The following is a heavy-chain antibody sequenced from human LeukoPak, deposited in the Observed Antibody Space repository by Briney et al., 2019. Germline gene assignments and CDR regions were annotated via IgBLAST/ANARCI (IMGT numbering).Heavy chain of an antibody. V-gene: IGHV1-24*01. D-gene: IGHD5-18*01. CDR3: AAGRPYSLLDY. CDR1: GSSHSELS. CDR2: FDVIDSET. Sequence: GASVKVSCTVSGSSHSELSLYWVRQAPGKGLEWMGGFDVIDSETFYAQKFQGRVTMTEDSSTDTAYMELRSLTSDDTALYYCAAGRPYSLLDYWGQGTLVTVSS. J-gene: IGHJ4*02.